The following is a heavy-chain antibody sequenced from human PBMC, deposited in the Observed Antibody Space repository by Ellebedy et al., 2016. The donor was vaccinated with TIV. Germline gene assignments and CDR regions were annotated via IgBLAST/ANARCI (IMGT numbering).Heavy chain of an antibody. D-gene: IGHD2-2*01. CDR2: INPNSGGT. Sequence: ASVKVSCKASGYTFTSYYMHWVRQAPGQGLEWMGWINPNSGGTKYAQKFQGRVTMTRDTSISTAYMELSRLRSDDTAVYYCARGCSSTSCSGDYYYGMTVWGQGTTVTVSS. V-gene: IGHV1-2*02. J-gene: IGHJ6*02. CDR3: ARGCSSTSCSGDYYYGMTV. CDR1: GYTFTSYY.